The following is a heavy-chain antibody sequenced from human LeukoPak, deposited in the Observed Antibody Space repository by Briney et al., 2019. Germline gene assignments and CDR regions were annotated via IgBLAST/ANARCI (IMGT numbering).Heavy chain of an antibody. CDR1: GGSFSGYY. D-gene: IGHD3-22*01. CDR2: INHSGST. J-gene: IGHJ4*02. V-gene: IGHV4-34*01. Sequence: SETLSLTCAVYGGSFSGYYWSWIRQPPGKGLEWIGEINHSGSTNYNPSLKSRVTISVDTSKNQFSLKLSSVTAADTAVYYCAREFGGYYPYYFDYWGQGTLVAVSS. CDR3: AREFGGYYPYYFDY.